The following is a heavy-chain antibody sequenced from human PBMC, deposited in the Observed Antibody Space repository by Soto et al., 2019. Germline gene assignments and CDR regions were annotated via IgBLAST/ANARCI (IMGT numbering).Heavy chain of an antibody. D-gene: IGHD3-22*01. Sequence: EVQLVESGGGLVQPGGSLRLSCGVSGFTISTYWMSWVRRTPGKGLEWVGNINQGGSENFYAGSVWGRFSISRDNARNTVYLQMKSLRAADTAVYFCARDRGNGYYGQDTWGMDVWGQGTTVTVSS. J-gene: IGHJ6*02. CDR1: GFTISTYW. CDR2: INQGGSEN. CDR3: ARDRGNGYYGQDTWGMDV. V-gene: IGHV3-7*05.